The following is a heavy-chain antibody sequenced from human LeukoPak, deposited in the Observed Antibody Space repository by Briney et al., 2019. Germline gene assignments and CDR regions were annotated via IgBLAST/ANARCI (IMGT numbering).Heavy chain of an antibody. Sequence: QPGRSLKLSCAASGFTFTSYGMHWVRQAPGKGLEWVAVIWYDGGNKFYADSVKGRFTISRDNSKDTLYLQMNSLRAEDTAVYYCARDPAHSSGPFDCWGQGTLVTVSS. CDR2: IWYDGGNK. CDR3: ARDPAHSSGPFDC. D-gene: IGHD3-22*01. V-gene: IGHV3-33*01. J-gene: IGHJ4*02. CDR1: GFTFTSYG.